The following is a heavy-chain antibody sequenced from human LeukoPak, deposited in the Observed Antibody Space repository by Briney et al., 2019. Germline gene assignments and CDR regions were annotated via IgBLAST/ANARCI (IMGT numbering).Heavy chain of an antibody. CDR1: GFTFSDYG. V-gene: IGHV3-66*01. CDR2: IYSDNT. J-gene: IGHJ4*02. Sequence: QTGGSLRLSCAASGFTFSDYGMSWVRQAPGKGLEWVSFIYSDNTHYSDSVKGRFTISRDNSKNTLYLQMNSLRAEDTAVYYCATESSSWRNYFDYWGQGTLVTVSS. CDR3: ATESSSWRNYFDY. D-gene: IGHD6-13*01.